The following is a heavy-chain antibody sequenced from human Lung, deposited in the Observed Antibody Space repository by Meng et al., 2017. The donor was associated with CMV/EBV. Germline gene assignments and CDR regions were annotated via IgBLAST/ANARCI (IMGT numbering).Heavy chain of an antibody. V-gene: IGHV3-13*01. CDR3: VRGKAWFLDFYVMDV. CDR2: INSDGDT. D-gene: IGHD3-3*01. Sequence: GGSXRLSCAASGFTFSSYDMHWVRQGTGKGLEWVSNINSDGDTFYTGSVKGRFTISREHAKNSLYLQMNSLRAGDTAVYYCVRGKAWFLDFYVMDVWGQGXTVTVSS. J-gene: IGHJ6*02. CDR1: GFTFSSYD.